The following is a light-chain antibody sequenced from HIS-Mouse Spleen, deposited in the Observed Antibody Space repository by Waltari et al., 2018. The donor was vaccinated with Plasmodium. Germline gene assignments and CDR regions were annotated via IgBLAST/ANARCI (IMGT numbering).Light chain of an antibody. V-gene: IGLV3-21*02. CDR3: QVWDSSSDHRV. J-gene: IGLJ3*02. Sequence: SYVLTQPPSVSVAPGQTARITCGGNNIGSKSVHWYQQKPGQAAELFVDDDSGRPSGIPERFSCSNARNTATLTISRVEAGEEADYYCQVWDSSSDHRVFGGGTKLTVL. CDR2: DDS. CDR1: NIGSKS.